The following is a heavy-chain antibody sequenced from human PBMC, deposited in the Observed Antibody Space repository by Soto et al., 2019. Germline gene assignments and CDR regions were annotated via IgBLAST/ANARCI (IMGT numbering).Heavy chain of an antibody. J-gene: IGHJ4*02. D-gene: IGHD5-12*01. V-gene: IGHV1-69*01. Sequence: QVQLVQSGAEVKKPGSSVKVSCKASGGTFNNYAISWVRQAPGQGLEWMGGIIPIIGTADYAHKFQGRLAISADESTGTTVMALSSMRSEDTALYYCARGGVDVVATSAFDYWGRGALVTCSS. CDR3: ARGGVDVVATSAFDY. CDR2: IIPIIGTA. CDR1: GGTFNNYA.